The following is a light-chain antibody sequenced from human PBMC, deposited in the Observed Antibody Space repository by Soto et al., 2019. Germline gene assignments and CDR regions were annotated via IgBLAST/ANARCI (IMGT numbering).Light chain of an antibody. J-gene: IGKJ4*01. CDR1: QDIGNY. Sequence: DIQMTQAPSSLSASVGDRVTITCRASQDIGNYLAWYQQKPGKVPKLLIYAASTLRSGVPSRFSGSGSGTDFTLTISSLQPEDVATYYCQAHNSAPLTFGGGTKVDIK. V-gene: IGKV1-27*01. CDR2: AAS. CDR3: QAHNSAPLT.